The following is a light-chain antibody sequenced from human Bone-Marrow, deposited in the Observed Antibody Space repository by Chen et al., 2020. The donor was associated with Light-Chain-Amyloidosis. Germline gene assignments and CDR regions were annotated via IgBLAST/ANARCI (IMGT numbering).Light chain of an antibody. V-gene: IGLV3-25*03. J-gene: IGLJ2*01. CDR1: DLPTKY. CDR3: QSADSSGTYEVI. CDR2: RDT. Sequence: SYELTQPPSVSVSPGQTARITCSGDDLPTKYAYWYQQKPGQAPVLVIPRDTERPSGISERFTGSSSVTTATLTISGVQAEDEADYHCQSADSSGTYEVIFGGGTKLTVL.